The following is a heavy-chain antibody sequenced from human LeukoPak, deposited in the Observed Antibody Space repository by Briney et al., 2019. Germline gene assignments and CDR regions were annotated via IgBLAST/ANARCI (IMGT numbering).Heavy chain of an antibody. CDR2: IIPIFGTA. Sequence: SVKVSCKASGGTFSSYAISWVRQAPGQGLEWMGGIIPIFGTANYAQKFQGRVTITADKSTSTAYMELSSLRSEDTAVYYCAIVGATPGGYYYYYMDVWGKGTTVTVSS. D-gene: IGHD1-26*01. J-gene: IGHJ6*03. V-gene: IGHV1-69*06. CDR1: GGTFSSYA. CDR3: AIVGATPGGYYYYYMDV.